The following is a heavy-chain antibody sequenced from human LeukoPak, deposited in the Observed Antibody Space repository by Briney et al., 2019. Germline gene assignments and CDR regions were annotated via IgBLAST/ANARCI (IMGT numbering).Heavy chain of an antibody. CDR3: AGDFDGSGSGVGP. D-gene: IGHD3-10*01. V-gene: IGHV1-46*01. CDR2: VNPSAGTT. Sequence: GASVKVSCKASGYTFTNYYIHWVRQAPGQGFEWMGIVNPSAGTTDYAQRFQGRVTMTWDTSTSTVYMELNSLTSKDTAVYYCAGDFDGSGSGVGPWGQGTLVTVSS. CDR1: GYTFTNYY. J-gene: IGHJ5*02.